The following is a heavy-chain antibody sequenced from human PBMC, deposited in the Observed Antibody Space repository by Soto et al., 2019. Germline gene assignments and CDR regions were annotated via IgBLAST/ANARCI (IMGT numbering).Heavy chain of an antibody. CDR1: GFTVSSNY. CDR2: IYSGGST. V-gene: IGHV3-53*01. CDR3: ARSQGLLWFGELPYYYYGMDV. Sequence: PGGSLRLSCAASGFTVSSNYMSWVRQAPGKGLEWVSVIYSGGSTYYADSVKGRFTISRDNSKNTLYLQMNSLRAEDTAVYYCARSQGLLWFGELPYYYYGMDVWGQGTTVTVSS. J-gene: IGHJ6*02. D-gene: IGHD3-10*01.